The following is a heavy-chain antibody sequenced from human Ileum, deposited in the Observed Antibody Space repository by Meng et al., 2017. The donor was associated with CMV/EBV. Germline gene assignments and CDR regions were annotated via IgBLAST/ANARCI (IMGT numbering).Heavy chain of an antibody. CDR3: EKDMTFDP. J-gene: IGHJ5*02. Sequence: LRISCAASGIICSNYAMSWVRQAPGKGLEWVSAISGSGTTTYYADSVKGRFTISRDNSKNTLFLQMNSLRVDDTAIYYCEKDMTFDPWGQGTLVTVSS. V-gene: IGHV3-23*01. D-gene: IGHD3-16*01. CDR2: ISGSGTTT. CDR1: GIICSNYA.